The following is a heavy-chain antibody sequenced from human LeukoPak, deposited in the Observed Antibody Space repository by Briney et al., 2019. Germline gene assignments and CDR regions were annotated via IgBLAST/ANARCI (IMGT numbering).Heavy chain of an antibody. CDR1: RFTFSSYW. Sequence: AGGSLRLSCAASRFTFSSYWMSWVRQAPGKGLEWVANIKQDGSEKYYVDSVKGRFTISRDNAKNSLYLQMNSLRAEDTAVYYCARSRVRPYFDYWGQGTLVTVSS. J-gene: IGHJ4*02. D-gene: IGHD1-1*01. V-gene: IGHV3-7*01. CDR2: IKQDGSEK. CDR3: ARSRVRPYFDY.